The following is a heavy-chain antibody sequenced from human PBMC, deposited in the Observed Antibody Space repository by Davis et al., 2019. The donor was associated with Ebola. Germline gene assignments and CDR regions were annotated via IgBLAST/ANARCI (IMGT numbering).Heavy chain of an antibody. CDR1: GGTFSSYA. CDR2: IIPILGIA. CDR3: ARAHTYDFWSGSPYYFDY. D-gene: IGHD3-3*01. J-gene: IGHJ4*02. Sequence: SVKVSCKASGGTFSSYAISWVRQAPGQGLEWMGGIIPILGIANYAQKFQGRVTITADESTSTAYMELSSLRSEDTAVYYCARAHTYDFWSGSPYYFDYWGQGTLVTVSS. V-gene: IGHV1-69*10.